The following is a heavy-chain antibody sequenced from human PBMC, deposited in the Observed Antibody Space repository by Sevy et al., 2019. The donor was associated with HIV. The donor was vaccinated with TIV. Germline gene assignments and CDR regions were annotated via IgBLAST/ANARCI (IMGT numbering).Heavy chain of an antibody. CDR3: AKLDDGDFGGVVRV. J-gene: IGHJ3*01. D-gene: IGHD2-21*01. CDR2: IKQDESEK. V-gene: IGHV3-7*03. CDR1: GFTFNRYW. Sequence: GGYLRLSCAASGFTFNRYWMSWVRQAPGKGLEWMANIKQDESEKHYADSVKGRFTISRDNTKNSLFLQLDTVRDEDSATCYCAKLDDGDFGGVVRVWGQGTMVTVSS.